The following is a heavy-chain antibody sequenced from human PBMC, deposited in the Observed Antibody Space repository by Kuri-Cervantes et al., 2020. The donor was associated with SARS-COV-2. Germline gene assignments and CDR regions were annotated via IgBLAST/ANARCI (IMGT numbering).Heavy chain of an antibody. D-gene: IGHD3-3*01. Sequence: ESLKISCTVSGGSISSSRYYWGWIRQPPGKRLEWIGSIYYTGKTFYSPPLKTRVTISVDPSKNQFSLKLTSVTAADTAVYYCARQDYDFWTGDHDFWGQGNLVTVS. CDR3: ARQDYDFWTGDHDF. CDR2: IYYTGKT. V-gene: IGHV4-39*01. J-gene: IGHJ4*02. CDR1: GGSISSSRYY.